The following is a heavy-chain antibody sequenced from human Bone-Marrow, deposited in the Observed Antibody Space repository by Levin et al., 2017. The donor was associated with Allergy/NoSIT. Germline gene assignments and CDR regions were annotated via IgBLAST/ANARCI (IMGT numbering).Heavy chain of an antibody. CDR1: GFTFSSYS. V-gene: IGHV3-21*01. J-gene: IGHJ3*02. CDR2: ISSSSSYI. D-gene: IGHD2-8*02. Sequence: GESLKISCAASGFTFSSYSMNWVRQAPGKGLEWVSSISSSSSYIYYADSVKGRFTISRDNAKNSLYLQMNSLRAEDTAVYYCARPPIVLVGYDAFDIWGQGTMVTVSS. CDR3: ARPPIVLVGYDAFDI.